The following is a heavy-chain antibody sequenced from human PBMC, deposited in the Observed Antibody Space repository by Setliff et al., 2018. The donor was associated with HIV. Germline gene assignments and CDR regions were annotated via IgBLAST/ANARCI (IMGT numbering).Heavy chain of an antibody. CDR3: ASGRVRQSRKFGGVIVLPPFDY. CDR2: IHHSGST. V-gene: IGHV4-31*03. CDR1: GGSISDSYFY. Sequence: PSETLSLTCTVSGGSISDSYFYWSWIRQHPGKALEWIGYIHHSGSTFYNPSLKSRLIMSVDTSKSQFSLRLSSVTAADTAVYYCASGRVRQSRKFGGVIVLPPFDYWGQGTLVTVPQ. J-gene: IGHJ4*02. D-gene: IGHD3-16*02.